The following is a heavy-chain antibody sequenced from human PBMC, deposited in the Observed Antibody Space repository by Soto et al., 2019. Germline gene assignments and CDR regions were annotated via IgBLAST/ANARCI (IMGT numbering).Heavy chain of an antibody. CDR3: ESEEGCCSGGRGYAS. J-gene: IGHJ4*02. CDR1: GGSISSYY. CDR2: IYYSGST. V-gene: IGHV4-59*01. Sequence: SETLSLTCTVSGGSISSYYWSWIRQPPGKGLEWIGYIYYSGSTNYNPSLKSRVTISVDTSKNQFSLKLSSVTAADTAVYYCESEEGCCSGGRGYASGGQGTLVTVS. D-gene: IGHD2-15*01.